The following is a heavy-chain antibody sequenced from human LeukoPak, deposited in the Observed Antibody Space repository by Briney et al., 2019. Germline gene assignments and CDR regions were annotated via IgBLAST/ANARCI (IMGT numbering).Heavy chain of an antibody. Sequence: GGSLRLSCAASGFTFSRYWMSWIRQAPGKGLEWVANIKQDGSEEYYVESVKGRFTIPKDNAKQSLYLQMNGLRVDDTAVYYCAKLGDLFDPWGQGTLVTVSS. CDR3: AKLGDLFDP. V-gene: IGHV3-7*01. CDR2: IKQDGSEE. D-gene: IGHD2-21*01. J-gene: IGHJ5*02. CDR1: GFTFSRYW.